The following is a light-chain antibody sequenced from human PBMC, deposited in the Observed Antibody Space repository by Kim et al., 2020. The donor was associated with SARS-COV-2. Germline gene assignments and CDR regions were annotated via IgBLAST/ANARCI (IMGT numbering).Light chain of an antibody. Sequence: ASLVDRGTITCQASQDISTFLNRYHHNPGKAPKLLVFGATHLFTGFPSRFSGSGSGTYFTFTINSLQPEDVATDYCQQYDNLPPYNFGQGTKLEIK. CDR3: QQYDNLPPYN. CDR1: QDISTF. J-gene: IGKJ2*01. V-gene: IGKV1-33*01. CDR2: GAT.